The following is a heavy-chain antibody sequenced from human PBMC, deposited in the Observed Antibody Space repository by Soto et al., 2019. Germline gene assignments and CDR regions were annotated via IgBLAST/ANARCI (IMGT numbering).Heavy chain of an antibody. CDR1: GYTFSSYW. CDR3: ARVRGCSDGTCYPFDY. CDR2: IYPGDSET. J-gene: IGHJ4*02. Sequence: ISCKGSGYTFSSYWIAWVRQMPGKGLEWVGIIYPGDSETRITPSFQGQVSISADKSINTAYLQWSSLWASDTAMYYCARVRGCSDGTCYPFDYWGQGTLVTVSS. D-gene: IGHD2-15*01. V-gene: IGHV5-51*01.